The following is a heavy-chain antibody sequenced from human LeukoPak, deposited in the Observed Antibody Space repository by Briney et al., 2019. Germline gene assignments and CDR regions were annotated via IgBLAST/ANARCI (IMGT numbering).Heavy chain of an antibody. V-gene: IGHV3-21*01. D-gene: IGHD3-3*01. J-gene: IGHJ3*02. CDR2: VSTGSNYI. Sequence: GGSLRLSCTASGFTFSSYSLNWVRQAPGKGLEWVSSVSTGSNYIYYADSVKGRFTISRDNDKSSLYLQMNSLRVEDTAVYYCARVFRPSLTVFIIRGAFDIWGQGTMVTVSS. CDR1: GFTFSSYS. CDR3: ARVFRPSLTVFIIRGAFDI.